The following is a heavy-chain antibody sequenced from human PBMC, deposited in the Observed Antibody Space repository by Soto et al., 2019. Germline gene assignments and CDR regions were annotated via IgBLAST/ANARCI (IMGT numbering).Heavy chain of an antibody. J-gene: IGHJ3*02. CDR2: ISSSSSYI. CDR1: GFTFSSYS. V-gene: IGHV3-21*01. D-gene: IGHD4-17*01. CDR3: ARYFVTVTTGVSAFDI. Sequence: LSLTCAASGFTFSSYSMNWVRQAPGKGLEWVSSISSSSSYIYYADSVKGRFTISRDNAKNSLYLQMNSLRAEDTAVYYCARYFVTVTTGVSAFDIWGQGTMVTVSS.